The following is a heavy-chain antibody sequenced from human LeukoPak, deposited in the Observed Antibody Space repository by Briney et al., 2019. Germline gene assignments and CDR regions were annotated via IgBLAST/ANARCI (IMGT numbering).Heavy chain of an antibody. Sequence: GASVRVSCKASGYTFTNYDINWVRQASGQGLEWMGWMNPNSGNTGSAQKFKGRVTMTSNPSISTAYMELSSLRSEDTAVYYCARGLRREQQLLRAFDYWGQGTPVTVSS. J-gene: IGHJ4*02. D-gene: IGHD6-13*01. V-gene: IGHV1-8*01. CDR1: GYTFTNYD. CDR2: MNPNSGNT. CDR3: ARGLRREQQLLRAFDY.